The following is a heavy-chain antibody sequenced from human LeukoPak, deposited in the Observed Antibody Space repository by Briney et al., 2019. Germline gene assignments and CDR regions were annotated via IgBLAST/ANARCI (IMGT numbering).Heavy chain of an antibody. CDR3: ARLVVGIAAADPYSDY. CDR2: IYYSGST. Sequence: SETLSLTCTVSGGSISSYYWSWIRQPPGKGLEWIGYIYYSGSTNYNPSLKSRVTISVDTSKNQFSLKLSSVTAADTAVYYCARLVVGIAAADPYSDYWGQGTLVTVSS. J-gene: IGHJ4*02. V-gene: IGHV4-59*08. CDR1: GGSISSYY. D-gene: IGHD6-13*01.